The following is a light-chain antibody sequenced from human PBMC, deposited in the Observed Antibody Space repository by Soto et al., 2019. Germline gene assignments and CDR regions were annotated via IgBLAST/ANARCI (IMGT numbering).Light chain of an antibody. V-gene: IGKV3-20*01. Sequence: EIVLSQSPDTLSLSPGERATLSCRASQRVTNSYLAWYQQKPGQAPRLLIFGASSRVTGIPDRFSGSGSGTDFTLTISSLEPEDFALYFCHQYGTSPRTFGPGTKVDIK. CDR2: GAS. CDR1: QRVTNSY. CDR3: HQYGTSPRT. J-gene: IGKJ1*01.